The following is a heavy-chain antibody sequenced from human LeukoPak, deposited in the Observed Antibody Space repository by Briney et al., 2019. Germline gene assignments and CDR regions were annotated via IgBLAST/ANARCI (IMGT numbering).Heavy chain of an antibody. CDR1: NGSISSYY. J-gene: IGHJ6*02. CDR2: VYYGGST. V-gene: IGHV4-59*08. CDR3: ARHCSGGSCYSGYYYGMDV. Sequence: SETLSLTCNVSNGSISSYYWSWIRQPPGKGLEWIGYVYYGGSTNYNPSLKNRVTISVDTSKNQFSLELNSVTAGDTAVYYCARHCSGGSCYSGYYYGMDVWGQGTTVTVS. D-gene: IGHD2-15*01.